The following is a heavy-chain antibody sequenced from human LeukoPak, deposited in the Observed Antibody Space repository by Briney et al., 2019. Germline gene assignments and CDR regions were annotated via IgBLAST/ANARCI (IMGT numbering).Heavy chain of an antibody. Sequence: SETLSLTCTVSGGSISSYYWSWIRRPPGKGLEWIGYIYYSGSTNYNPSLKSRVTISVDTSKNQFSLKLSSVTAADTAVYYCARDRDGYNTSPFDYWGQGTLVTVSS. CDR1: GGSISSYY. D-gene: IGHD5-24*01. CDR2: IYYSGST. CDR3: ARDRDGYNTSPFDY. V-gene: IGHV4-59*01. J-gene: IGHJ4*02.